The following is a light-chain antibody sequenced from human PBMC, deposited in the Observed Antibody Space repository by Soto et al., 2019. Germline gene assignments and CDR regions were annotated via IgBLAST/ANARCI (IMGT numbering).Light chain of an antibody. CDR1: QGIRND. V-gene: IGKV1-6*01. CDR3: LQDYNYPLT. Sequence: AIQMTQSPSSLSASVGDRVALTCRASQGIRNDLGWYQQKPGKAPKLLIYGASSLQSGVPSRFSGSGSGTDFTLTISSLQPEDFATYYCLQDYNYPLTFGGGTKVDIK. J-gene: IGKJ4*01. CDR2: GAS.